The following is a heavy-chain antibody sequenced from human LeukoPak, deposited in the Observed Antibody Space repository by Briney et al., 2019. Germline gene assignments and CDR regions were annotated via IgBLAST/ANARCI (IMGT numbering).Heavy chain of an antibody. Sequence: SETLSPTCTVSGGSISSYYWSWIRQPPGKGQEWIGDIYYSGNTNYNPSLKSRVTISVDTSKNQSSLKLSSVTAADTAVYYCARDLGFGYFDYWGQGTLVTVSS. CDR3: ARDLGFGYFDY. D-gene: IGHD3-16*01. V-gene: IGHV4-59*01. CDR2: IYYSGNT. J-gene: IGHJ4*02. CDR1: GGSISSYY.